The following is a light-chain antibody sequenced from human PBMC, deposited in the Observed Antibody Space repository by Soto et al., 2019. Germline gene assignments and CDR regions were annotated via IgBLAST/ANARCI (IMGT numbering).Light chain of an antibody. CDR2: STN. J-gene: IGLJ1*01. CDR1: TGTVTSCNH. CDR3: LLYYGGAHV. V-gene: IGLV7-43*01. Sequence: QAVVTQDPSLTVSPGRTVTLTCASSTGTVTSCNHPNWFQQKPGQAPRALIYSTNNNHSGTPARFSGSLLGGKAALTLSGVQPEDEAEYYCLLYYGGAHVFGTGTKVTVL.